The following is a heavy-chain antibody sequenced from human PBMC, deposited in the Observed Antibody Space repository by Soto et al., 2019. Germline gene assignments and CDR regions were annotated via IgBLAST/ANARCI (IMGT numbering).Heavy chain of an antibody. CDR2: ISGSGGST. Sequence: GGSLRLSCAASGFTFSSYAMSWVRQAPGKGLEWVSAISGSGGSTYYADSVKGRFTISRDNSKNTLYLQMNSLRAEDTAVCYCAKDTAGYYDILTGPVGGVDYWGQGTLVTVSS. CDR3: AKDTAGYYDILTGPVGGVDY. CDR1: GFTFSSYA. V-gene: IGHV3-23*01. D-gene: IGHD3-9*01. J-gene: IGHJ4*02.